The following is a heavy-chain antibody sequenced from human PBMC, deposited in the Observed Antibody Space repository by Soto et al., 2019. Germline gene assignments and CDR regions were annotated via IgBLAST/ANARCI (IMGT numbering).Heavy chain of an antibody. CDR1: GGTFSGYT. J-gene: IGHJ4*02. CDR3: ARYSANGWAF. V-gene: IGHV1-69*02. Sequence: QVQLVQSGAEVKKPGSSVRVSCKASGGTFSGYTINWVRQAPGQGLEWMGRIIPVHLLSTYAHNFEDRVTITADTSTTTAYMELRNLTSEDTALYYCARYSANGWAFWGQGTLLMVSS. D-gene: IGHD6-19*01. CDR2: IIPVHLLS.